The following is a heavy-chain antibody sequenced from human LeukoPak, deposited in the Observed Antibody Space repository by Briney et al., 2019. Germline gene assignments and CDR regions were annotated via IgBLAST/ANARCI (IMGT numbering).Heavy chain of an antibody. J-gene: IGHJ4*02. Sequence: SETLSLTCAVYGGSFSGYYWSWIRQPPGKGLEWIGKINHSGSTNYNPSLKSRVTISVDTSKNQFSLKLSSVTAADTAVYYCARAGSYRYGSDYWGQGTLVTVSS. CDR3: ARAGSYRYGSDY. D-gene: IGHD4-17*01. CDR1: GGSFSGYY. V-gene: IGHV4-34*01. CDR2: INHSGST.